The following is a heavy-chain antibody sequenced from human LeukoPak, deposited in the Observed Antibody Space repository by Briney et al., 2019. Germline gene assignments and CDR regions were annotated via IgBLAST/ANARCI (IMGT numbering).Heavy chain of an antibody. Sequence: GGSLRLSCAASGFTSSSYGMHWVRQAPGKGLEWVAFIRYDGSNKYYADSVKGRFTISRDNSKNTLYLQMNGLRAEDTAVYYCAKDRSSLPVDNYFDYWGQGTLVTVSS. CDR1: GFTSSSYG. CDR2: IRYDGSNK. J-gene: IGHJ4*02. V-gene: IGHV3-30*02. CDR3: AKDRSSLPVDNYFDY. D-gene: IGHD2-2*01.